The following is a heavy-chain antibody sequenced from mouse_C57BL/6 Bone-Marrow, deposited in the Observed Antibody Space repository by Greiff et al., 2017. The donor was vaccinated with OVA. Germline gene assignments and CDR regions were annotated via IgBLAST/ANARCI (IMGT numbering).Heavy chain of an antibody. V-gene: IGHV1-69*01. CDR3: ARALWVQRRDYYYAMDY. J-gene: IGHJ4*01. Sequence: VQLQQPGAELVMPGASVKLSCKASGYTFTSYWMHWVKQRPGQGLEWIGKIDPSDSYTNYNQKFKGKSTMTVDKSSSTAYMQLSSLTSEDSAVFYRARALWVQRRDYYYAMDYWGQGTSVTVSS. D-gene: IGHD2-14*01. CDR2: IDPSDSYT. CDR1: GYTFTSYW.